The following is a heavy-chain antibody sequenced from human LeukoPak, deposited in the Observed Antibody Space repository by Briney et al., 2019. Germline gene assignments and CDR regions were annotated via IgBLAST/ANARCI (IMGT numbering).Heavy chain of an antibody. CDR2: IYHSGNT. CDR3: ARRDFWSGYYNY. Sequence: SETLSLTCTVSGYSISSGYYWGWIRQPPGKGLEWIGSIYHSGNTNYNPSLKSRVTISLDTSKNRFSLKLSSVTAADTAVYYCARRDFWSGYYNYWGQGTLVTVSS. CDR1: GYSISSGYY. J-gene: IGHJ4*02. V-gene: IGHV4-38-2*02. D-gene: IGHD3-3*01.